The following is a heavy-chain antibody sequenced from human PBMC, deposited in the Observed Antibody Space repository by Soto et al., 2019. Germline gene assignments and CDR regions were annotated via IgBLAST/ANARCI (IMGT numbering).Heavy chain of an antibody. CDR2: MNPNSGNT. D-gene: IGHD2-15*01. CDR3: ARGQAVVAAHYYYYYGMDV. V-gene: IGHV1-8*01. Sequence: ASVKVSCKASGYTFTSYDINWVRQAPGQGLEWMGWMNPNSGNTGYAQKFQGRVTMTRNTSISTAYMELSSLRSEDTAVYYCARGQAVVAAHYYYYYGMDVWGQGTTVTVSS. J-gene: IGHJ6*02. CDR1: GYTFTSYD.